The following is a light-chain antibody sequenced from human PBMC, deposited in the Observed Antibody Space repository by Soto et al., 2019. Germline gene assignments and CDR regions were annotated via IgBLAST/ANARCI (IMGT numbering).Light chain of an antibody. J-gene: IGKJ1*01. V-gene: IGKV3-20*01. CDR2: GAS. CDR1: QTVRNNY. CDR3: QQSGTFPRP. Sequence: EIVLTQSPGTLSLSPGERATLSCRASQTVRNNYLVGYKQKPGQAPRLLIDGASIRATGIPDRFSGSGSETAFTLTISRLEPEDFAAYYCQQSGTFPRPFGQGTKVEIK.